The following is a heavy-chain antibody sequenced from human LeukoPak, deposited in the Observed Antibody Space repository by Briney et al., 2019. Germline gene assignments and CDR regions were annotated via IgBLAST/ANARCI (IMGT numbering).Heavy chain of an antibody. CDR2: IYSGGST. Sequence: GGSLRLSCAASGFTVSSNYMSWVRQAPGKGLEWVSVIYSGGSTYYADSVKGRFTISRDNSKNTLYLQMNSLRAEDTAIYYCARVHYYGSRYYYMDVWGKGTTVTISS. D-gene: IGHD3-10*01. J-gene: IGHJ6*03. CDR1: GFTVSSNY. CDR3: ARVHYYGSRYYYMDV. V-gene: IGHV3-66*01.